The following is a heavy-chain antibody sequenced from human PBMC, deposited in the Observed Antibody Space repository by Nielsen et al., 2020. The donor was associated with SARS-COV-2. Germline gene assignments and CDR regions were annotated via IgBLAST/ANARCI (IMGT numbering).Heavy chain of an antibody. Sequence: GGSLRPSCAASGFTFSSYSMNWVRQAPGKGLEWVSYISSSSSTIYYADSVKGRFTISRDNAKNSLYLQMNSLRDEDTAVYYCARAYGSGSYYEFDPWGQGTLVTVSS. CDR3: ARAYGSGSYYEFDP. V-gene: IGHV3-48*02. CDR1: GFTFSSYS. CDR2: ISSSSSTI. D-gene: IGHD3-10*01. J-gene: IGHJ5*02.